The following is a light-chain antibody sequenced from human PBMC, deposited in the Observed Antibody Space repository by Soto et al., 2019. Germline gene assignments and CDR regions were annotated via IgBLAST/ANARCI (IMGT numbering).Light chain of an antibody. J-gene: IGLJ2*01. CDR3: QTWGTGKV. V-gene: IGLV4-69*01. Sequence: QSVLTQSPSASASLGASVKLTCTLSSGHSSYAIAWHQQQPEKGPRYLMKVNSDGSHRKGDGIPDRFSGSSSGAERYLTISSLQSEDEADYYWQTWGTGKVFGGGTKVTVL. CDR2: VNSDGSH. CDR1: SGHSSYA.